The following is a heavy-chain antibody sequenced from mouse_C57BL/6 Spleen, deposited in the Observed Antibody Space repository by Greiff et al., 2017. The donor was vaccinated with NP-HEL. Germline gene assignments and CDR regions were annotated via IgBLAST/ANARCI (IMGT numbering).Heavy chain of an antibody. J-gene: IGHJ3*01. Sequence: EVQRVESGPGLVKPSQSLSLTCSVTGYSITSCYYWNWIRQFPGNKLEWMGYISYDGSNNYNQSFKKRITITRDTSKNQFFLKLNSLTTEDTATYYCARALSNYGFAYWGQGTLVTVSA. V-gene: IGHV3-6*01. D-gene: IGHD2-5*01. CDR1: GYSITSCYY. CDR3: ARALSNYGFAY. CDR2: ISYDGSN.